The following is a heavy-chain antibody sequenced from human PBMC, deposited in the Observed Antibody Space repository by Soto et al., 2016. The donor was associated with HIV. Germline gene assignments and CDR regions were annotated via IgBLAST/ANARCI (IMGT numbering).Heavy chain of an antibody. CDR1: GFIFSDFR. J-gene: IGHJ4*02. CDR2: ISSKGTST. CDR3: VKETYGGPPHY. Sequence: EVQLLESGGGLVQPGGSLRLSCSASGFIFSDFRMHWIRQCPGKGLEYVSAISSKGTSTYYADSVKGRFTISRDDSKNILYFQMTSLRIEDTAVYYCVKETYGGPPHYWGQGTLVTVSS. D-gene: IGHD4-17*01. V-gene: IGHV3-64D*06.